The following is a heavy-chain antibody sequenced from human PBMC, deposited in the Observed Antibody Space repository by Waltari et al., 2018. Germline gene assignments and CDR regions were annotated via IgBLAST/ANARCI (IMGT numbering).Heavy chain of an antibody. V-gene: IGHV4-59*08. CDR1: GVSVSGYF. J-gene: IGHJ4*03. Sequence: QVQLQESGPGLVKSSETLSLTCTVSGVSVSGYFWNWIRQAPGKGPEWIGYIRHTGDTKQNPSLKSRVTMSVDTSRNDFSLRLSSVTAADTAVYYCALWESGWRAFRFWGQGTLGTVSS. CDR3: ALWESGWRAFRF. D-gene: IGHD6-19*01. CDR2: IRHTGDT.